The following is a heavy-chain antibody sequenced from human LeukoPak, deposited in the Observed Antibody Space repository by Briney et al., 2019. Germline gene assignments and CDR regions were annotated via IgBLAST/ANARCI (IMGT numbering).Heavy chain of an antibody. D-gene: IGHD6-19*01. CDR2: IIPILGIT. V-gene: IGHV1-69*04. CDR1: GGTFTSDG. CDR3: ARALQWLVRGVYCYGLDV. J-gene: IGHJ6*02. Sequence: SVKVSCKASGGTFTSDGISWVRQAPGQGLEWMGSIIPILGITKDAQKFQGRVTITADKSTSTAYLELNRLTSDDTAVYYCARALQWLVRGVYCYGLDVWGQGTSVTVSS.